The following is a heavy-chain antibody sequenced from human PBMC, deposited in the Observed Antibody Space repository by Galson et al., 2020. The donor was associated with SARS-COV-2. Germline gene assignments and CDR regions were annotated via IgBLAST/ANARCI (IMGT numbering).Heavy chain of an antibody. D-gene: IGHD7-27*01. CDR1: GGSISSSRYY. Sequence: ETSETLSLTCTVSGGSISSSRYYWGWIRQPPGKGLEWIGSIYYSGSTYYNPSLKSRVTTSVDTSTNQFSLKLSPVTAADTAVYYCARHVGLTGNRGWFDPWGQGTLVTVSS. CDR3: ARHVGLTGNRGWFDP. J-gene: IGHJ5*02. V-gene: IGHV4-39*01. CDR2: IYYSGST.